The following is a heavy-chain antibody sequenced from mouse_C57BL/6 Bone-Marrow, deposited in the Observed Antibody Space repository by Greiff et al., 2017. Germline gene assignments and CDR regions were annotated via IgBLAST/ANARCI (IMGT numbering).Heavy chain of an antibody. CDR2: IDPSDSYT. CDR1: GYTFTSYW. CDR3: AREGGLILGGYFDV. J-gene: IGHJ1*03. Sequence: VKLQQPGAELVMPGASVKLSCKASGYTFTSYWMHWVKQRPGQGLEWIGEIDPSDSYTNYNQKFKGKSTLTLDNSSSTAYMQLSSLTSEDSAVYYCAREGGLILGGYFDVWGTGTTVTVSS. V-gene: IGHV1-69*01. D-gene: IGHD1-1*01.